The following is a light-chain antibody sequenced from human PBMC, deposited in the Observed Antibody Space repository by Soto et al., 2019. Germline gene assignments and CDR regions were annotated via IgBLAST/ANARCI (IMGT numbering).Light chain of an antibody. CDR1: QSVSSSY. J-gene: IGKJ1*01. Sequence: EIVLTQSPGTLSLSPGERATLSCRASQSVSSSYLARYQQKPGQAPRLLIYGASSRASGIPDRFSGSGSGTDVTLTISRLEPADFAVYYCQQYGSSSWTFGQGTKVEIK. CDR2: GAS. CDR3: QQYGSSSWT. V-gene: IGKV3-20*01.